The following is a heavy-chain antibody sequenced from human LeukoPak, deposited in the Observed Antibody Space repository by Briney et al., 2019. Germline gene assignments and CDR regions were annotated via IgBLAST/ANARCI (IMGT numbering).Heavy chain of an antibody. CDR3: YKSGIAAAGTTPSFDY. J-gene: IGHJ4*02. CDR1: GFTFGDYA. D-gene: IGHD6-13*01. V-gene: IGHV3-49*04. Sequence: GGSLRLSCTASGFTFGDYAMSWVRQAPGKGLEWVGFIRSKAYGGTTEYAASVKGRFTISRDDSKSIAYLQMNSLKTEDTAVYYCYKSGIAAAGTTPSFDYWGQGTLVTVSS. CDR2: IRSKAYGGTT.